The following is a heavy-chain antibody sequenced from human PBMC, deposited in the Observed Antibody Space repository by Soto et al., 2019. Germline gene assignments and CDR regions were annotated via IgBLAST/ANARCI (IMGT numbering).Heavy chain of an antibody. CDR1: GWSFSGNY. Sequence: SETLSLTCAVYGWSFSGNYWSWIRQPPGKGLEWIGEFSDSGSTNYNPSLKSRVTISEDMSKSQFSLKLSSVTAADTAVYYCARGNFYYGLDVWGQGTTVTVSS. V-gene: IGHV4-34*01. J-gene: IGHJ6*02. CDR3: ARGNFYYGLDV. CDR2: FSDSGST.